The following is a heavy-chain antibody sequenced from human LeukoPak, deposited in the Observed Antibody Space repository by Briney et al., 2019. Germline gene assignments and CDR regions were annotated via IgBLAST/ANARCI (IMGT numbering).Heavy chain of an antibody. CDR2: ISSSSSYI. D-gene: IGHD4-23*01. CDR1: GFTFSSYS. CDR3: AKDQTKNGGDAFDI. J-gene: IGHJ3*02. V-gene: IGHV3-21*04. Sequence: GGSLRLSCAASGFTFSSYSMNWVRQAPGKGLEWVSSISSSSSYIYYADSVKGRFIISRDNSKNTLYLQMNGLRAEDTAVYYCAKDQTKNGGDAFDIWGQGTMVTVSS.